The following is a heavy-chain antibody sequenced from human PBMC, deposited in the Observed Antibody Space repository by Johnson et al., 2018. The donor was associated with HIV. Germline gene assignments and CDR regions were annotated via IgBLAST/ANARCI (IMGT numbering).Heavy chain of an antibody. CDR2: SSGYGSRS. Sequence: VQLVESGGSVVRPGGSLRLSCAASGFTFDDYGMSWVRQGSGKGLMWVTRSSGYGSRSSSEASVKGRLTMSRDNDKNTLYLKLNSLRVEDTAIYYCARAQLLADDAFNNWGQGTMVTVSS. CDR3: ARAQLLADDAFNN. J-gene: IGHJ3*02. CDR1: GFTFDDYG. D-gene: IGHD6-6*01. V-gene: IGHV3-20*04.